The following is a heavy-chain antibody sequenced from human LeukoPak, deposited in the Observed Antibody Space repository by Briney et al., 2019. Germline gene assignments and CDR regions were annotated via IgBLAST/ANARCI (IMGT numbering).Heavy chain of an antibody. CDR1: GFTFSSYR. J-gene: IGHJ4*02. CDR3: QSWLVQHY. V-gene: IGHV3-48*04. Sequence: GGSLRLSCADSGFTFSSYRMNWVRQAPGKGLEWVSYISGSSSTIYYADSVKGRFTISRDNAKNALYLQMNSLRAEDTAVYYCQSWLVQHYWGQGTLVTVSS. CDR2: ISGSSSTI. D-gene: IGHD6-19*01.